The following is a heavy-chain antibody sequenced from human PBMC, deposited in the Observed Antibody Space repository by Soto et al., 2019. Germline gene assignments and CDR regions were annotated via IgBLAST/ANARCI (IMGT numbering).Heavy chain of an antibody. CDR1: GFTFSSYG. D-gene: IGHD6-13*01. V-gene: IGHV3-30*18. Sequence: QVQLVESGGGVVQPGRSMRLSCAASGFTFSSYGMHWVRQAPGKGLECVAVISYDGSNKYYADSVKGRFTISRDNSKNTLYLQMNSLRAEDTAVYYCAKMGGGGSSWFWRINYYGMDVWGQGTTVTVSS. CDR3: AKMGGGGSSWFWRINYYGMDV. J-gene: IGHJ6*02. CDR2: ISYDGSNK.